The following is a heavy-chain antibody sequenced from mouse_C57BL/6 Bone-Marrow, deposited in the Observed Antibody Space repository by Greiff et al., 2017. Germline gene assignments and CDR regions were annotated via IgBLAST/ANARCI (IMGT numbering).Heavy chain of an antibody. Sequence: DVMLVESGGDLVKPGGSLKLSCAASGFTFSSYGMSWVRQTPDKRLEWVATISSGGSYTYYPDSVKGRFTISRDNAKNTLYLQMSSLKSEDTAMYYCARPPYDGYYLWCAYWGQGTLVTVSA. CDR3: ARPPYDGYYLWCAY. CDR1: GFTFSSYG. CDR2: ISSGGSYT. J-gene: IGHJ3*01. D-gene: IGHD2-3*01. V-gene: IGHV5-6*02.